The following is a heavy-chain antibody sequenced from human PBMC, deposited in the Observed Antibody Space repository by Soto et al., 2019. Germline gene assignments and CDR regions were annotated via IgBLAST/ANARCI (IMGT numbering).Heavy chain of an antibody. D-gene: IGHD5-18*01. CDR2: ISWDGGST. Sequence: GGSLRLSCAASGFTFDDYAMHWVRQAPGKGLEWVSLISWDGGSTYYADSVKGRFTISRDNSKNSLYLQMNSLRAENTALYYCAKDIERRGYSYGSIDYWGQGTLVTVSS. CDR1: GFTFDDYA. CDR3: AKDIERRGYSYGSIDY. J-gene: IGHJ4*02. V-gene: IGHV3-43D*04.